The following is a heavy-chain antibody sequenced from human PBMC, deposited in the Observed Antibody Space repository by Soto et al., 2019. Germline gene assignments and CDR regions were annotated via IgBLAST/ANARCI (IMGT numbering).Heavy chain of an antibody. J-gene: IGHJ4*02. V-gene: IGHV1-3*01. Sequence: GASVKVSCKASGYTFTSYAMHWVRQAPGQRLEWMGWINAGNGNTKYSQKFQGRVTITRDTSASTAYMELSSLRSEDTAVYYCARVIGSLYYFDYWGQGTLVTVSS. D-gene: IGHD2-15*01. CDR1: GYTFTSYA. CDR3: ARVIGSLYYFDY. CDR2: INAGNGNT.